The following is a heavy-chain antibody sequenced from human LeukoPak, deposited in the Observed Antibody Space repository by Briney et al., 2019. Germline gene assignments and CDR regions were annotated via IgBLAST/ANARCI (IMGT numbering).Heavy chain of an antibody. J-gene: IGHJ6*02. V-gene: IGHV3-30*18. CDR3: AKSTLDIVVVPAAMSRYHYGMDV. D-gene: IGHD2-2*03. CDR1: GFTFSSYG. CDR2: ISYDGSNK. Sequence: GGSLRLSCAASGFTFSSYGMHWVRQAPGKGLEWVAVISYDGSNKYYADSVKGRFTISRDNSKNTLYLQMNSLRAEDTAVYYCAKSTLDIVVVPAAMSRYHYGMDVRGQGTTVTVSS.